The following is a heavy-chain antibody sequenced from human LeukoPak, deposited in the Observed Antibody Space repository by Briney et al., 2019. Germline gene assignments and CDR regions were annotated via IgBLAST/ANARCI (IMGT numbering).Heavy chain of an antibody. CDR3: VRDGYCSRGTCYGKDY. D-gene: IGHD2-2*03. V-gene: IGHV3-74*01. Sequence: GGSLRLSCAASGFIFSSYWMHWVRQAPGKGLVWVSRINSDGSSISYADSVKGRFTISRDNAKNTLYLQMNSLRVEDTAVYYCVRDGYCSRGTCYGKDYSGQGTLVTVSS. CDR2: INSDGSSI. CDR1: GFIFSSYW. J-gene: IGHJ4*02.